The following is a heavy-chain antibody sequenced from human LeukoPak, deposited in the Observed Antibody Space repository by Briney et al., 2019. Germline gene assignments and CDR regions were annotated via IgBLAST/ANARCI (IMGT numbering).Heavy chain of an antibody. D-gene: IGHD1-26*01. CDR1: GFTVSSTY. J-gene: IGHJ3*02. CDR2: IYSGGST. V-gene: IGHV3-53*01. Sequence: SGGSLRLSCAASGFTVSSTYMSWVRQAPGKGLEWVSVIYSGGSTNYADSVKGRFTISRDNSKNTLCLQMNSLRAEDTAVYYCARASYPDAFDIWGQGTMVTVSS. CDR3: ARASYPDAFDI.